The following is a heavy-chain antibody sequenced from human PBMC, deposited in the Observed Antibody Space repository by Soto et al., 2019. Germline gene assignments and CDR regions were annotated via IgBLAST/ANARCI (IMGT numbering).Heavy chain of an antibody. Sequence: EVQLVESGGGLVQPGGSLRLSCAASGFTFSSYWMHWVRQAPGKGLVWVSRINSDGSSTSYADSVKGRFTISRDNAKNMLYLQMNSLRAEYTAVYYCAREDSSWTYSYYYYMDVWGKGTTVTVSS. V-gene: IGHV3-74*01. CDR2: INSDGSST. CDR3: AREDSSWTYSYYYYMDV. D-gene: IGHD2-2*01. CDR1: GFTFSSYW. J-gene: IGHJ6*03.